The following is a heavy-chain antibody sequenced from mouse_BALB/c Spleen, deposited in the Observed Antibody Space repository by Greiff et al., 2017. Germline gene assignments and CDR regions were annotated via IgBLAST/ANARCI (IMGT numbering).Heavy chain of an antibody. CDR3: ARSPVWLRRAMDY. V-gene: IGHV14-3*02. CDR1: GFNIKDTY. J-gene: IGHJ4*01. CDR2: IDPANGNT. Sequence: EVQLQQSGAELVKPGASVKLSCTASGFNIKDTYMHWVKQRPEQGLEWIGRIDPANGNTKYDPKFQGKATITADTSSNTAYLQLSSLTSEDTAVYYCARSPVWLRRAMDYWGQGTSVTVSS. D-gene: IGHD2-2*01.